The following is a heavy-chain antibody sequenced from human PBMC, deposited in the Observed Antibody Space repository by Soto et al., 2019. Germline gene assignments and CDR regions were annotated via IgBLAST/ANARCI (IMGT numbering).Heavy chain of an antibody. CDR2: IYYSGST. V-gene: IGHV4-30-4*08. J-gene: IGHJ3*02. Sequence: SETLSLTCTVSGGSISSGGYYWSWIRQHPGKGLEWIGYIYYSGSTYYNPSLKSRVTISVDTSKNQFSLKLSSVTAADTAVYYCAREAMVRGVIITRAFDIWGQGTMVTVSS. CDR1: GGSISSGGYY. CDR3: AREAMVRGVIITRAFDI. D-gene: IGHD3-10*01.